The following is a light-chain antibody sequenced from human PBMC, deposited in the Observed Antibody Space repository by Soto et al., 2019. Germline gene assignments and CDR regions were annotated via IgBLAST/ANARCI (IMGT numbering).Light chain of an antibody. CDR1: SSNIGHNY. J-gene: IGLJ2*01. Sequence: QSVLTQPPSVSAAPGQRVTISCSGSSSNIGHNYVSWYQQLPGTAPKLLIYEDNKRPSGIPDRFSGSKSGTSATLGITGLQMGDEADYYCASWDSSLTAGVFGGGTKLTVL. CDR3: ASWDSSLTAGV. V-gene: IGLV1-51*02. CDR2: EDN.